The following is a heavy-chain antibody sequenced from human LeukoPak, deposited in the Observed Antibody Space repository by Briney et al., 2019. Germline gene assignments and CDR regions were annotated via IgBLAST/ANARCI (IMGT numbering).Heavy chain of an antibody. CDR2: ISWNSGSI. CDR1: GFTFNIYW. Sequence: GGSLRLSCGASGFTFNIYWIHWVRQAPGKGLEWVSGISWNSGSIGYADSVKGRFTISRDNAKNSLYLQMNSLRAEDTALYYCAKDPGSGSYFVASRGYFDYWGHGTLVTVSS. CDR3: AKDPGSGSYFVASRGYFDY. D-gene: IGHD3-10*01. V-gene: IGHV3-9*01. J-gene: IGHJ4*01.